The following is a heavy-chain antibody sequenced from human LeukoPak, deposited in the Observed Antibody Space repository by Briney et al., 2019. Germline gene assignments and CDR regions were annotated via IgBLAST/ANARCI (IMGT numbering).Heavy chain of an antibody. V-gene: IGHV4-4*02. J-gene: IGHJ4*02. CDR2: IYHGGYT. CDR3: ARSLSDSFFFEN. CDR1: GASIISSNW. D-gene: IGHD2-21*02. Sequence: SETLSLTCTVSGASIISSNWWSWVRQPPGKGLEGIGEIYHGGYTNYNPSLKSRVTMSVDKSRNQFSLKLSSVTAADTAVYYCARSLSDSFFFENWGQGTLVTVSS.